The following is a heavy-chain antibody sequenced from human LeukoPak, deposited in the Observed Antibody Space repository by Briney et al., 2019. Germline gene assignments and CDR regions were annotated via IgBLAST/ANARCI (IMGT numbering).Heavy chain of an antibody. CDR2: IYYSGST. V-gene: IGHV4-30-4*08. J-gene: IGHJ4*02. D-gene: IGHD6-13*01. Sequence: SQTLSLTXTVSGGSISSGAYYWSCIRPPPGKGLEWIGYIYYSGSTYYNPSLKSRATISVDTSKNQFSLKLSSVTATDTAVYSCARKIAAAGSFDYWGQGTLVTVSS. CDR3: ARKIAAAGSFDY. CDR1: GGSISSGAYY.